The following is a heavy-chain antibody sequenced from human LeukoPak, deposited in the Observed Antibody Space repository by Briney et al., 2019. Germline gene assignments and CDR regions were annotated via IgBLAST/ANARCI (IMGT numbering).Heavy chain of an antibody. Sequence: SETLSLTCTVSGGSISSYYWSWIRQPPGKGLEWIGYIYTSGSTNYNPSPKSRVTISVDTSKNQFSLKLSSVTAADTAVYYCARTGYSYGGALFDYWGQGTLVTVSS. CDR2: IYTSGST. CDR1: GGSISSYY. V-gene: IGHV4-4*09. J-gene: IGHJ4*02. CDR3: ARTGYSYGGALFDY. D-gene: IGHD5-18*01.